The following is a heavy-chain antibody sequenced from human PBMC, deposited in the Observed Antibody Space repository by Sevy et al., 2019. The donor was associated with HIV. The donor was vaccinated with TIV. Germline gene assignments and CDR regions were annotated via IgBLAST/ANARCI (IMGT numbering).Heavy chain of an antibody. V-gene: IGHV1-2*02. CDR1: GHTFIGND. Sequence: ASVKVSCKASGHTFIGNDIQWVRQAPGQGLEWLGWINSNSGAISYAQKFQDRVTMTRDTSTTTAYMELSRLRSDDTAVYYCATEYSYDYWGQGTLVTVSS. J-gene: IGHJ4*02. CDR2: INSNSGAI. CDR3: ATEYSYDY. D-gene: IGHD5-12*01.